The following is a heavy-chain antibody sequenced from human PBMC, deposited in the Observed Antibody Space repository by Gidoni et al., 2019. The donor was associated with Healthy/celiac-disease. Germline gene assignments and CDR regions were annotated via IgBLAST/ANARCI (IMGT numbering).Heavy chain of an antibody. Sequence: EVQLVESGGGLVQPGGSLRLSCAAAGFTFSSYWMSWVRQAPGKGLEWVANIKQDGSEKYYVDSVKGRFTISRDNAKNSLYLQMNSLRAEDTAVYYCARDGVTFGGSDNYWGQGTLVTVSS. J-gene: IGHJ4*02. V-gene: IGHV3-7*01. CDR2: IKQDGSEK. D-gene: IGHD3-16*01. CDR1: GFTFSSYW. CDR3: ARDGVTFGGSDNY.